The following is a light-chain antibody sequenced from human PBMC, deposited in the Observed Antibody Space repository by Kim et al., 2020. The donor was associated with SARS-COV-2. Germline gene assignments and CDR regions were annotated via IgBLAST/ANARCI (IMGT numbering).Light chain of an antibody. Sequence: LSTGKRATLSCRASQSVCNNFLAWYQQRPGQAPRPLIYGASSRATGIPDRFTGSGSGTDFTLTISRLEPEDFAVYYCHQYCSSPRTFGQGTKLEI. CDR1: QSVCNNF. CDR3: HQYCSSPRT. CDR2: GAS. V-gene: IGKV3-20*01. J-gene: IGKJ2*01.